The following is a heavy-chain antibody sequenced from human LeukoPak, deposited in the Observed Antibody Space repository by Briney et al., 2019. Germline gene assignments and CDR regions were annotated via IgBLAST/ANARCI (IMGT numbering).Heavy chain of an antibody. J-gene: IGHJ4*02. CDR3: ARELDMSVAIYFDY. D-gene: IGHD6-19*01. CDR1: GGTFSSYA. Sequence: SVKVSCKASGGTFSSYAISWVRQAPGQGLEWMGGIIPIFGTANYAQKFQGRVTITADESASTAYMELSSLRSEDTAVYYCARELDMSVAIYFDYWGQGTLVTVSS. CDR2: IIPIFGTA. V-gene: IGHV1-69*13.